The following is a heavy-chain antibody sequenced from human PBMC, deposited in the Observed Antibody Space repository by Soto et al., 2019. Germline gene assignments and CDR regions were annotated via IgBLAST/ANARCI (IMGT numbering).Heavy chain of an antibody. V-gene: IGHV1-3*01. CDR1: GYTFTSYA. D-gene: IGHD3-16*01. CDR3: ARAQKDMITFGDRMPEYDYVWGSYDY. CDR2: INAGNGNT. Sequence: QVQLVQSGAEVKKPGASVKVSCKTSGYTFTSYAMHWVRQAPGQRLEWMGWINAGNGNTKYSQKFQGRVTITRDTSASTAYMVLSSLRSEDTAVYYCARAQKDMITFGDRMPEYDYVWGSYDYWGQGTLVTVSS. J-gene: IGHJ4*02.